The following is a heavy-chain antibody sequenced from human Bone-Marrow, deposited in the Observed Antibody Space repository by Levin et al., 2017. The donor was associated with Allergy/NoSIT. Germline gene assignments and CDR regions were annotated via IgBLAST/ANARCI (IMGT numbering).Heavy chain of an antibody. V-gene: IGHV3-21*01. CDR1: GFTFSRYT. CDR3: VPRIMDTSGQNFDY. CDR2: ISSSSSYK. D-gene: IGHD5-12*01. Sequence: GASVKVSCAASGFTFSRYTLNWVRQAPGKGLEWVSSISSSSSYKNYAESLQGRFTISRDNAKNSLYLQMNSLRAEDTAVYYCVPRIMDTSGQNFDYWGRGTQVTVSS. J-gene: IGHJ4*02.